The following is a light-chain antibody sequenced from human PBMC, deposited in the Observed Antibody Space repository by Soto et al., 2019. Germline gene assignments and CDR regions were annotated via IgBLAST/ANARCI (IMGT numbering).Light chain of an antibody. CDR3: QQYSSSPKT. Sequence: EIVLTQSPGTLSLSPGERATLSCRASQSVSSSYLAWYQQKPGQAPRLLIYGASSRATGIPDRFSGSGSGTDFTLTISRLEPEGFAVYYCQQYSSSPKTFGQGTKVDIK. V-gene: IGKV3-20*01. CDR1: QSVSSSY. CDR2: GAS. J-gene: IGKJ1*01.